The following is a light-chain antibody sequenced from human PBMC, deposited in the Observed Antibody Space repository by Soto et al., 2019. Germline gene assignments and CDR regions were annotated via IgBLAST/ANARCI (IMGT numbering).Light chain of an antibody. V-gene: IGLV1-44*01. CDR3: AAWDDSLNAL. CDR2: IND. J-gene: IGLJ1*01. Sequence: VLPQPPSASGTPGQRITISCSGSSSNIGDNPVNWYQQLPGAAPKLLIYINDQRPSGVPDRFSGSKSGASASLAISGLQPEDEADYYCAAWDDSLNALFGTGTKVTVL. CDR1: SSNIGDNP.